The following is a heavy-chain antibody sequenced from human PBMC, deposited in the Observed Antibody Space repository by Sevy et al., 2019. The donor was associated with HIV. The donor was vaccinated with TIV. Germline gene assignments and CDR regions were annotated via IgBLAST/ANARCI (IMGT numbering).Heavy chain of an antibody. CDR2: MNPNSGNT. J-gene: IGHJ2*01. CDR3: ARGPLGEEVLYRYFDL. D-gene: IGHD3-16*01. V-gene: IGHV1-8*01. CDR1: GYTFTSYD. Sequence: ASVKVSCKASGYTFTSYDINWVRQATGQGLEWMGWMNPNSGNTGYAQKFQGRVTMTRNTSISTAYMELSSLRSEDTAVDYCARGPLGEEVLYRYFDLWGRGTLVTVSS.